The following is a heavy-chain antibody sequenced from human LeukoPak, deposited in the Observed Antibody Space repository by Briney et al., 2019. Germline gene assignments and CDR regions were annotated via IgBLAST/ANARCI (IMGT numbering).Heavy chain of an antibody. Sequence: SETLSLTCTVSGGSISSSSYYWGWLRQPPGKGLEWIGSIYYSGSTYYNPSLKSRVTISVDTSKNQFSLKLSSVTAADTAVYYCARGETGYSSSWYFDYWGQGTLVTVTS. V-gene: IGHV4-39*07. J-gene: IGHJ4*02. CDR3: ARGETGYSSSWYFDY. CDR2: IYYSGST. D-gene: IGHD6-13*01. CDR1: GGSISSSSYY.